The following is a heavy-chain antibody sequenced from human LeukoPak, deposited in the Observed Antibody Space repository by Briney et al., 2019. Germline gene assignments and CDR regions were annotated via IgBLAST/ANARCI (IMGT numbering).Heavy chain of an antibody. CDR2: IYPGDSDT. CDR3: ARGRDYYGSGSYYFNWFDP. Sequence: GESLKISCKGSGYSFTSYWIGWVRQMPGKGLEWMGIIYPGDSDTRYSPSFQGQVTISADKSISTAYLQWSSLKASDTAMYCCARGRDYYGSGSYYFNWFDPWGQGTLVTASS. V-gene: IGHV5-51*01. D-gene: IGHD3-10*01. CDR1: GYSFTSYW. J-gene: IGHJ5*02.